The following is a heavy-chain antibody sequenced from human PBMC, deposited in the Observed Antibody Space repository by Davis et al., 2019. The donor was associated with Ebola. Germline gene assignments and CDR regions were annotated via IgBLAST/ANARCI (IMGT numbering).Heavy chain of an antibody. J-gene: IGHJ4*02. D-gene: IGHD3-22*01. Sequence: ASVKVSCKASGGTFSSYAISWVRQAPGQGLEWMGWIGAYNGNTNYAQKLQGRVTMTTDTSTSTAYMELRSLRSDDTAVYYCARDAKIVVVIPDYWGQGTLVTVSS. CDR1: GGTFSSYA. V-gene: IGHV1-18*01. CDR3: ARDAKIVVVIPDY. CDR2: IGAYNGNT.